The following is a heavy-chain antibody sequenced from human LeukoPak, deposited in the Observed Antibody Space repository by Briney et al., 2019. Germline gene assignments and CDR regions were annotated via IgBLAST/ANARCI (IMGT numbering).Heavy chain of an antibody. CDR1: GFTFSSYS. J-gene: IGHJ4*02. CDR3: AKPLSSGWFYYFDY. CDR2: ISSSSSYI. D-gene: IGHD6-19*01. V-gene: IGHV3-21*01. Sequence: GGSLRLSCAASGFTFSSYSMNWGRQAPGKGREWVSSISSSSSYIYYADSVKGRFTISRDNSKNTLYLQMNSLRAEDTAVYYCAKPLSSGWFYYFDYWGQGTLVTVSS.